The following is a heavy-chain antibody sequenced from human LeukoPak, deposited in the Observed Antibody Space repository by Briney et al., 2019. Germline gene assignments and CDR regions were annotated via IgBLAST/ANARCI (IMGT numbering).Heavy chain of an antibody. CDR3: ARDASYYGSGSYYNGDY. J-gene: IGHJ4*02. CDR2: ISYDGSNK. CDR1: GFTFSSYA. V-gene: IGHV3-30*04. Sequence: PGRSLRLSCAASGFTFSSYAMHWVRQAPGKGLEWGAVISYDGSNKYYADSVKGRFTISRDNSKNTLYLQMNSLRAEDTAVYYCARDASYYGSGSYYNGDYWGQGTLVTVSS. D-gene: IGHD3-10*01.